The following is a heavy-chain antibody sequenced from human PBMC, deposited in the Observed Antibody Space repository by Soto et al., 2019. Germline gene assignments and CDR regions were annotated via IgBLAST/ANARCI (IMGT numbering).Heavy chain of an antibody. D-gene: IGHD5-12*01. V-gene: IGHV5-10-1*01. CDR2: IDPSDSYT. CDR3: ARLILAAETTKDY. J-gene: IGHJ4*02. Sequence: QVPGKGLEWMGRIDPSDSYTNYSPSFQGHVTISADKSISTAYLQWSSLKASDTAMYYCARLILAAETTKDYWGQGTLVTVSS.